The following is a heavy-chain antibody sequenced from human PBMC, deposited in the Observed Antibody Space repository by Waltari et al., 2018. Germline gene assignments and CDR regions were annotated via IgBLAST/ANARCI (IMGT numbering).Heavy chain of an antibody. CDR1: GGTFSSYA. V-gene: IGHV1-69*14. Sequence: QVQLVQSGAEVKKPGSSVKVSCKASGGTFSSYAISWVRQAPGQGLEWMGGIIPIFGTANYAQKFQGRVTMTEDTSTDTAYMELSSLRSEDTAVYYCATDRVSPDAFDIWGQGTMVTVSS. CDR2: IIPIFGTA. D-gene: IGHD3-10*01. CDR3: ATDRVSPDAFDI. J-gene: IGHJ3*02.